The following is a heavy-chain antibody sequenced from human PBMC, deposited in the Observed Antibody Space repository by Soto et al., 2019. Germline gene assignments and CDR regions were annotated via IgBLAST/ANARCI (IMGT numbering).Heavy chain of an antibody. CDR3: ARGTSRPDV. V-gene: IGHV3-48*02. Sequence: EVQLVESGGGLVQPGGSLRLSCGASGFTFSTYSMNWVRQAPGKGLEWVSYISSSSSTISYADSVKGRFTISRDNAKNSLFLQMDSLRDEDTAVYYCARGTSRPDVWGEGTTVTVSS. J-gene: IGHJ6*02. CDR2: ISSSSSTI. CDR1: GFTFSTYS.